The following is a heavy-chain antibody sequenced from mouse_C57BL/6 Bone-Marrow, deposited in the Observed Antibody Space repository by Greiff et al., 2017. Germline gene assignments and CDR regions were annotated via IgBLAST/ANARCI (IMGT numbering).Heavy chain of an antibody. J-gene: IGHJ1*03. CDR2: INPDSSTI. D-gene: IGHD2-5*01. CDR3: ARDYSNYESLHWYFDV. Sequence: EVKVIESGGGLVQPGGSLKLSCAASGIDFSRYWMSWVRRAPGKGLEWIGEINPDSSTINYAPSLKDKFIISRDNAKNTLYLQMSKVRSEDTALYYCARDYSNYESLHWYFDVWGTGTTVTVSS. CDR1: GIDFSRYW. V-gene: IGHV4-1*01.